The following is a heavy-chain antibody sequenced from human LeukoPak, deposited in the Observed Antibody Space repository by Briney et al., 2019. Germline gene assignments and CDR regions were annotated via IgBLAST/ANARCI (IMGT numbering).Heavy chain of an antibody. CDR1: GGTFSSYA. D-gene: IGHD3-22*01. Sequence: SVKVSCKASGGTFSSYAISWVRQPPGQGLEWMGRIIPIFGTANYAQKFQGRVTITTDESTSTAYMELSSLRSEDTAVYYCARDRGFYDSSGYPFDYWGQGTLVTVSS. J-gene: IGHJ4*02. CDR2: IIPIFGTA. V-gene: IGHV1-69*05. CDR3: ARDRGFYDSSGYPFDY.